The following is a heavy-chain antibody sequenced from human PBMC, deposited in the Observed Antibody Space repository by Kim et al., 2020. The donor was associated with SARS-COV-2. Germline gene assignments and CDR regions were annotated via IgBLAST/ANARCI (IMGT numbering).Heavy chain of an antibody. J-gene: IGHJ5*02. CDR1: GGTFSSYA. D-gene: IGHD3-3*01. CDR2: IIPIFGTA. V-gene: IGHV1-69*13. Sequence: SVKVSCKASGGTFSSYAISWVRQAPGQGLEWMGGIIPIFGTANYAQKFQGRVTITADESTSTAYMELSSLRSEDTAVYYCARVPHITGDFWSGYAGNWFDPWGQGTLVTVSS. CDR3: ARVPHITGDFWSGYAGNWFDP.